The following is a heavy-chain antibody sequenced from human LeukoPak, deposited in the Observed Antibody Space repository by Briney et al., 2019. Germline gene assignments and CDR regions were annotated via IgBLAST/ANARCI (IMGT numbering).Heavy chain of an antibody. D-gene: IGHD3-22*01. J-gene: IGHJ6*03. CDR3: AGPYDSSGYYAYYYMDV. CDR2: IIPIFGTA. CDR1: GGTSSSYA. Sequence: SVKVSCKASGGTSSSYAISWVRQAPGQGLEWMGGIIPIFGTANYAQKFQGRVTITADKSTSTAYMELSSLRSEDTAVYYCAGPYDSSGYYAYYYMDVWGKGTTVTVSS. V-gene: IGHV1-69*06.